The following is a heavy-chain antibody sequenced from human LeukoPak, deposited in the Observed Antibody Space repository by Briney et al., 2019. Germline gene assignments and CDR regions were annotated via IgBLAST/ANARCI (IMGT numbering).Heavy chain of an antibody. Sequence: SETLSLTCTVSGGSISSSSYYWGWIRQPPGKGLEWIGSIYYSGSTYYNPSLKSRVTISVDTSKNQFSLKLSSVTAADTAVYYCARGDAQQLVPAFDIWGQGTMVTVSS. CDR3: ARGDAQQLVPAFDI. J-gene: IGHJ3*02. CDR1: GGSISSSSYY. CDR2: IYYSGST. V-gene: IGHV4-39*07. D-gene: IGHD6-13*01.